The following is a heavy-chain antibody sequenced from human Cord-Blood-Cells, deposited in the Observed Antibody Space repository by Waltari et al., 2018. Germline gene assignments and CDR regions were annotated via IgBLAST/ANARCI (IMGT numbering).Heavy chain of an antibody. CDR3: ARDLRGSYFDY. CDR1: GFPFSSVS. V-gene: IGHV3-21*01. Sequence: EVQLVESGGGLVKPGGSPRLSCAASGFPFSSVSMNRVRQAPGKGLEWVSSISSSSSYIYYADSVKGRFTISRDNAKNSLYLQMNSLRAEDTAVYYCARDLRGSYFDYWGQGTLVTVSS. D-gene: IGHD1-26*01. CDR2: ISSSSSYI. J-gene: IGHJ4*02.